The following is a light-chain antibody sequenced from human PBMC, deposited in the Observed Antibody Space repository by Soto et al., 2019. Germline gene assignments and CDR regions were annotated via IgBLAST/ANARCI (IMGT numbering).Light chain of an antibody. CDR1: QSVSSSY. Sequence: EIVLTQSPGTLSLSPGERATLSCRASQSVSSSYLAWYQQKPGQAPRLLIYGASSRAPGIPDRFSGSGSGTGSTCITSRLQPEDFAVYYCQQYGSSPPWTFGQGTKVEIK. CDR3: QQYGSSPPWT. CDR2: GAS. V-gene: IGKV3-20*01. J-gene: IGKJ1*01.